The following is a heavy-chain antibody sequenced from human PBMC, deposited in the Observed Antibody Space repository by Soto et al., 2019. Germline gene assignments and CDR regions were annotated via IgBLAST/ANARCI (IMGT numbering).Heavy chain of an antibody. CDR3: ARGETYLGV. CDR1: RDTFNKYA. D-gene: IGHD3-16*01. J-gene: IGHJ6*02. Sequence: QVQLVQSGAEVKKPGSSVKVSCKTSRDTFNKYAFNWVRQAPGQGLEWMGWIIPIFSSRNYAEKFQGRVTITADDSTSTAYMELRSLRFEDTAVYYCARGETYLGVWGQGTSDSVPS. V-gene: IGHV1-69*01. CDR2: IIPIFSSR.